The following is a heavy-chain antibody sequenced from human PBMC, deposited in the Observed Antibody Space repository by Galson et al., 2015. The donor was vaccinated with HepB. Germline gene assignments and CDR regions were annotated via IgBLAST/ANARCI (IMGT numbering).Heavy chain of an antibody. D-gene: IGHD3-9*01. V-gene: IGHV7-4-1*02. J-gene: IGHJ5*02. CDR2: INTNTGNP. Sequence: SVKVSCKASGYTFTSYAMNWVRQAPGQGLEWMGWINTNTGNPTYAQGFTGRFVFSLDTSVSTAYLQISSLKAEDTAVYYCAREGGDYDILTGYSNWFDPWGQGTLVTVSS. CDR1: GYTFTSYA. CDR3: AREGGDYDILTGYSNWFDP.